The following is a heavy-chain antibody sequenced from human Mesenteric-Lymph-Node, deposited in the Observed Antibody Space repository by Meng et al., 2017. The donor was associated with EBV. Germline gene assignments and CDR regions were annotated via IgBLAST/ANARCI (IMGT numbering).Heavy chain of an antibody. CDR2: IYHSGST. V-gene: IGHV4-4*02. J-gene: IGHJ4*02. Sequence: QVQLQESGPGLVKPLETLSLTCAVSGGSISSINWWTWVRHPPGKGLEWIGEIYHSGSTNYNPSLKSRVTISVDKSKNQFSLKLISVTAADTAVYYCARVDYTKSLPFDYWGRGTLVTVSS. CDR1: GGSISSINW. D-gene: IGHD2-2*02. CDR3: ARVDYTKSLPFDY.